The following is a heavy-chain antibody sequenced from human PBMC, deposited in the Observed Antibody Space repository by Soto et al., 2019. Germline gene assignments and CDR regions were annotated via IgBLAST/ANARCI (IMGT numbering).Heavy chain of an antibody. J-gene: IGHJ6*02. Sequence: ASVKVSCKASGGTFSSYAISWVRQAPGQGLEWMGGIIPIFGTANYAQKFQGRVTITADESTSTAYMELSSLRSEDTAVYYCARANDPMDPYYYYGMDVWGQGTTVTVSS. D-gene: IGHD3-10*01. CDR1: GGTFSSYA. CDR2: IIPIFGTA. V-gene: IGHV1-69*13. CDR3: ARANDPMDPYYYYGMDV.